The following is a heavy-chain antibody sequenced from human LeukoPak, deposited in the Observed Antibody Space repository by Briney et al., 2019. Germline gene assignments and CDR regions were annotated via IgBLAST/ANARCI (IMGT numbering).Heavy chain of an antibody. CDR3: ARDGGQWPSYNWFDP. Sequence: PVKVSCKASGGTFSSYAISWVRQAPGQGLEWMGGIIPIFGTANYAQKFQGRVTITADESTSTAYMELSSLRSEDTAVYYCARDGGQWPSYNWFDPWGQGTLVTVSS. CDR2: IIPIFGTA. V-gene: IGHV1-69*13. J-gene: IGHJ5*02. CDR1: GGTFSSYA. D-gene: IGHD6-19*01.